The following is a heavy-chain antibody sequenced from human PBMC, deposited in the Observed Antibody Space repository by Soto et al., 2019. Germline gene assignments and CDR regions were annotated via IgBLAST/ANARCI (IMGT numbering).Heavy chain of an antibody. CDR1: GFTVGSNH. J-gene: IGHJ4*02. CDR2: XXXXXXX. D-gene: IGHD3-10*01. Sequence: EVQLVESGGGLVQPGGSLRLSCAASGFTVGSNHMTWVRQAPGKGLXXXXXXXXXXXXXXXXXXKXRFTISRHNSXXXXXXXXXXXXXXXXXXXXXXXXXXXFGESGFDCWGQGTLVTVSS. V-gene: IGHV3-53*04. CDR3: XXXXXXFGESGFDC.